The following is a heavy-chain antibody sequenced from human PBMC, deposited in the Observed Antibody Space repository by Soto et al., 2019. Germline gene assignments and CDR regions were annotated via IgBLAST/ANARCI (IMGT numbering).Heavy chain of an antibody. D-gene: IGHD6-19*01. Sequence: QVHLVESGGGVVQPGRSLRLSCAASGFTFSSHGRHWVRQAPGKGLEWVAVISYDGSNKYYADSVKGRFTISRDNSKNTLYLQMNSLRAEDTAVYYCAKDRDSGWSYYYYGMDVWGQGTTVTVSS. J-gene: IGHJ6*02. V-gene: IGHV3-30*18. CDR1: GFTFSSHG. CDR3: AKDRDSGWSYYYYGMDV. CDR2: ISYDGSNK.